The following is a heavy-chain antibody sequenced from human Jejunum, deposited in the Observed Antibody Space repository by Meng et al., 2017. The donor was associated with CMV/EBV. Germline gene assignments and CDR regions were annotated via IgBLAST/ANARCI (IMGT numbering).Heavy chain of an antibody. Sequence: QVQLVESGXDVVQPGGSLRLSGAASGFNFSSYAMYWVRQTPGKGLEWVAVISYDGSHKYYADSVKGRFTISRDNSKNTLYLQMNSLRAEDTAVYYCARGIVVVVAATSNWFDPWGQGTLVTVSS. CDR3: ARGIVVVVAATSNWFDP. CDR2: ISYDGSHK. J-gene: IGHJ5*02. D-gene: IGHD2-15*01. CDR1: GFNFSSYA. V-gene: IGHV3-30-3*01.